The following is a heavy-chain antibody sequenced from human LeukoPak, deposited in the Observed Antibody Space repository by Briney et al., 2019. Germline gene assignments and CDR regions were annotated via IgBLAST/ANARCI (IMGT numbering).Heavy chain of an antibody. V-gene: IGHV1-2*02. CDR3: ARVDFYGWASYHYYIYV. D-gene: IGHD3-10*01. J-gene: IGHJ6*03. Sequence: ASVTVSCRASGYTFTGHYMHWVRQAPGQGLEWMGWINPNSGDTKYAQKFQGRVTMTRDTSISTAYMELSSLISDDTAVYYCARVDFYGWASYHYYIYVWGKGTTVTVSS. CDR1: GYTFTGHY. CDR2: INPNSGDT.